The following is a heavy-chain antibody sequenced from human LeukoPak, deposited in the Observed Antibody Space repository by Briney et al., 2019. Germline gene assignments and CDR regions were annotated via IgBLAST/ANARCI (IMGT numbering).Heavy chain of an antibody. CDR2: ISGSGGST. CDR3: ALRGDYYGYYYMDV. V-gene: IGHV3-23*01. CDR1: GFTFSSYA. Sequence: GGSLRLSCAASGFTFSSYAMSWVRQAPGKGLEWVSAISGSGGSTYYADSVKGRFTISGDNSKNTLYLQMNSLRAEDTAVYYCALRGDYYGYYYMDVWGKGTTVTVSS. J-gene: IGHJ6*03. D-gene: IGHD3-10*01.